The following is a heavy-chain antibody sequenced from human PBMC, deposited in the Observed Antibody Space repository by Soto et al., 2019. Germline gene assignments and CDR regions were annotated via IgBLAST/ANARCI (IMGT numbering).Heavy chain of an antibody. J-gene: IGHJ6*02. V-gene: IGHV4-4*02. CDR3: ARHPRTNGVAMDV. D-gene: IGHD2-8*01. CDR1: GGSISSSNW. Sequence: SETLSLTCAVSGGSISSSNWWSWVRQPPGKGLEWIGEIYHSGSTNYNPSLKSRVTISVDKSKNQFSLKLSSVTAADTAVYYCARHPRTNGVAMDVWGQGTTVTVSS. CDR2: IYHSGST.